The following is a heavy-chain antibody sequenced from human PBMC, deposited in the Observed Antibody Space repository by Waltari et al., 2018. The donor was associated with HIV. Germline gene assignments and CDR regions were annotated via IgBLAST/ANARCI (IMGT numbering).Heavy chain of an antibody. D-gene: IGHD6-13*01. CDR1: GDSLSSRAYY. CDR2: DCYTWST. Sequence: QLQLQESGPGLVKPSETLSLTCDVSGDSLSSRAYYWGWIRQPPGKGLEWIGADCYTWSTYYNPSLKSRVTIFMDTSRNQFSLSLTSVTAADTAVYYCARHQPNSGYPNLFPRYPDSWGQGTLVTVSS. V-gene: IGHV4-39*01. CDR3: ARHQPNSGYPNLFPRYPDS. J-gene: IGHJ4*02.